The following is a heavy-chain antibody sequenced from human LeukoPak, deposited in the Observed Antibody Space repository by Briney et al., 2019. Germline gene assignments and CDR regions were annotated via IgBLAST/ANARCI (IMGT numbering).Heavy chain of an antibody. V-gene: IGHV1-18*01. Sequence: ASVKVSCKASGYTFTSYGINWVRQAPGQGLEWMGWISAYNGNTNYAQKLQGRVTMTTDTSTSTAYMELRSLRSDDTAVYYCARAGIAAGLYYFDYWGQGTLVTVSS. CDR3: ARAGIAAGLYYFDY. J-gene: IGHJ4*02. CDR1: GYTFTSYG. D-gene: IGHD6-13*01. CDR2: ISAYNGNT.